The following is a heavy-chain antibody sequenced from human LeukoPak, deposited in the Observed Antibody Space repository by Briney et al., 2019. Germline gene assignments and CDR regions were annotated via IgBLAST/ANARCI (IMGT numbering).Heavy chain of an antibody. CDR1: GGSFSNYA. CDR2: IIPIFGTA. D-gene: IGHD2-15*01. Sequence: SVTVSCKASGGSFSNYAITWVRQAPGQGLEWMGGIIPIFGTANYAQKFQGRVTITADESTRTAYMELSSLRSEDTAIYFCARVGKPIADTAATVGRWFDPWGQGTLVTVSS. CDR3: ARVGKPIADTAATVGRWFDP. V-gene: IGHV1-69*13. J-gene: IGHJ5*02.